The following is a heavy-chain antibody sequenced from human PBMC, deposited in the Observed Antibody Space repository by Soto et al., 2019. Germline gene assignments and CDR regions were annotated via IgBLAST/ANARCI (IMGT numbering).Heavy chain of an antibody. J-gene: IGHJ4*01. CDR3: AKGLIAESDH. D-gene: IGHD2-15*01. CDR2: ISDRGDTT. CDR1: GFTFSNYA. V-gene: IGHV3-23*01. Sequence: EVQLLESGGALVQPGGSLKLSFAASGFTFSNYAMTWVRQAPGKGLEWVSTISDRGDTTYDAGPVKGRFTISRDNSKNTLYLQMSTLGAEDTAVYYCAKGLIAESDHWGHGTLVTGSS.